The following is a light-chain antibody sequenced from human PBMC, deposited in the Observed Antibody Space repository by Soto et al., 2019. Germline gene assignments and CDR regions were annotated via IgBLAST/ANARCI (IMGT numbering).Light chain of an antibody. CDR1: QSLLHSNGYNY. J-gene: IGKJ2*01. V-gene: IGKV2-28*01. CDR3: MQSLHTPYT. Sequence: DTVMTQSPLSLPVTPGEPASISCRSSQSLLHSNGYNYMDWYLQKPGQSPHLLIYLGSNRASGVPDRFSGSGSGTDFTLKISRVETEDVGVYYCMQSLHTPYTFGQGTKLEIQ. CDR2: LGS.